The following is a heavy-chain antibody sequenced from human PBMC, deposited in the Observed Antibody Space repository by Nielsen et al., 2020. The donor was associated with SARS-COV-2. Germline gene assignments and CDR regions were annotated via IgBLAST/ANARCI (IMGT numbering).Heavy chain of an antibody. Sequence: GESLKISCAASGFTFSTYSMNWVRQAPGKGLEWVSSISTTATYIYYADLVKGRFTISRDNAKNSLYLQMNSLRAEDTAVYYCASSTTRITRRPFDNWGQGTLVTVSS. CDR2: ISTTATYI. CDR3: ASSTTRITRRPFDN. CDR1: GFTFSTYS. D-gene: IGHD1-1*01. J-gene: IGHJ4*02. V-gene: IGHV3-21*01.